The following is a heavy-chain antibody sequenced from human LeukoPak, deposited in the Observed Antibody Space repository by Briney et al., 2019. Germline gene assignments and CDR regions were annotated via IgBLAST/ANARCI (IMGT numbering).Heavy chain of an antibody. D-gene: IGHD1-26*01. J-gene: IGHJ6*02. CDR1: RGPISSHY. CDR2: VSLSGTT. CDR3: TRSRVSGSYFDYHSGMDV. V-gene: IGHV4-59*11. Sequence: SETLSLTCTVSRGPISSHYWSWIRQPAAKGLVWIGYVSLSGTTKYSPSLNSRVTISRDTSKNQFSLRVNSVTAADTAVYYCTRSRVSGSYFDYHSGMDVWGQGTTVIVS.